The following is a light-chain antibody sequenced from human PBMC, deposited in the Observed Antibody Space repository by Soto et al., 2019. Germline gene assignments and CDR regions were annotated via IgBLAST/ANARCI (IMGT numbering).Light chain of an antibody. J-gene: IGKJ2*01. CDR1: QSFSSN. Sequence: EIVMTQSPGTLSVSPGERVTLSCRASQSFSSNLAWYQQKPGQAPRLLLYGASTRATGIPARFSDSESVTEFNLTISSLQSEDFAVYYCLQYINWPFPFGKGTKLEIK. V-gene: IGKV3-15*01. CDR2: GAS. CDR3: LQYINWPFP.